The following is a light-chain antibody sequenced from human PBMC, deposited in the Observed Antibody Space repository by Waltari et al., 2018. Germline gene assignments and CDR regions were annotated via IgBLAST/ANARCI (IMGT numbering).Light chain of an antibody. V-gene: IGKV2-30*02. CDR3: MEGAQWYT. J-gene: IGKJ2*01. CDR2: KVS. CDR1: QSLAHSDGNTY. Sequence: DVVLTQSPLSLSVTLGQPASISCRSSQSLAHSDGNTYLTCFQQRPGQSPRRLIYKVSNRGSGVPDRFSGSGSGTDFTLKISRVEAEDVGVYYCMEGAQWYTFGQGTKLEIK.